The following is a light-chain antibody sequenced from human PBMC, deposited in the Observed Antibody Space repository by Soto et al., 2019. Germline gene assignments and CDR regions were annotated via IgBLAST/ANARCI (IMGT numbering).Light chain of an antibody. CDR3: HQKYYTPPFT. J-gene: IGKJ1*01. Sequence: DIQRTQSQSYMSASVGYRITISGRASQSISRSIKWYQQRPGKAPRLLIYVTSTLQSGVASMFSGGGSGTDFTLTINNILPEDFATSYCHQKYYTPPFTFGQGTKVDFK. V-gene: IGKV1-39*01. CDR2: VTS. CDR1: QSISRS.